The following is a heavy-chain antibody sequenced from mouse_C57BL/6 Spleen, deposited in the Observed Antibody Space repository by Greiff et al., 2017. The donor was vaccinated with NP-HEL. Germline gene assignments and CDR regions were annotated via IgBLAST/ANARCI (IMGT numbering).Heavy chain of an antibody. CDR3: ARGGIYYDYAFAY. D-gene: IGHD2-4*01. J-gene: IGHJ3*01. V-gene: IGHV5-16*01. Sequence: EVMLVESEGGLVQPGSSMKLSCTASGFTFSDYYMAWVRQVPEKGLEWVANINYDGSSTYYLDSLKSRFIISRDNAKNILYLQMSSLKSEDTATYYCARGGIYYDYAFAYWGQGTLVTVSA. CDR1: GFTFSDYY. CDR2: INYDGSST.